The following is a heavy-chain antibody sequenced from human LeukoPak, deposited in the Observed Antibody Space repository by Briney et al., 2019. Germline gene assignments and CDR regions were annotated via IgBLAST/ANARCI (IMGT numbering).Heavy chain of an antibody. CDR3: ARGWGPTPYYYDSSGYLAWYFDY. D-gene: IGHD3-22*01. V-gene: IGHV3-21*06. CDR2: ISSSSSSYM. CDR1: GFTFSSYS. J-gene: IGHJ4*02. Sequence: GGSLRLSCAASGFTFSSYSMNWVRQAPGKGLEWVSSISSSSSSYMYYADSVKGRFTISRDNAKNSLFLQMNSLRAGDTAVYYCARGWGPTPYYYDSSGYLAWYFDYWGQGTLVTVSS.